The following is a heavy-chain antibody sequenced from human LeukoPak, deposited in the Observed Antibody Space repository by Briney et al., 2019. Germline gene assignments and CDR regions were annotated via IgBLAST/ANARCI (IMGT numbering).Heavy chain of an antibody. CDR3: AKMQGYFDY. CDR1: GLTFSSYG. V-gene: IGHV3-23*01. CDR2: ITGGGCTT. J-gene: IGHJ4*02. Sequence: GGSLRLSCEASGLTFSSYGMSWVRQAPGKGLQWVSAITGGGCTTYYADSVKGRFTISRDNYKNMLYVQLHSLRAEDRAVYYCAKMQGYFDYWGQGTLVPVSS.